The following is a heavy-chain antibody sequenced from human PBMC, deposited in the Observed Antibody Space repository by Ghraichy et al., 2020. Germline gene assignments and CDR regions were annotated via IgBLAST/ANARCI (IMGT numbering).Heavy chain of an antibody. CDR3: ARSSGYYSLYDY. J-gene: IGHJ4*02. CDR1: GGSVSIGSYY. CDR2: IYYSGST. Sequence: SETLSLTCTVSGGSVSIGSYYWSWIRQPPGKGLEWFGYIYYSGSTNYNPSLKSRVTISVDTATNQFSLKLSSVTAADTAVYYCARSSGYYSLYDYWGQGTLVTVYS. D-gene: IGHD3-22*01. V-gene: IGHV4-61*01.